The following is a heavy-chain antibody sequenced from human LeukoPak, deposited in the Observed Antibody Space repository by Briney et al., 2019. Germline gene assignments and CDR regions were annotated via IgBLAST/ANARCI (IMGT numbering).Heavy chain of an antibody. V-gene: IGHV3-33*01. J-gene: IGHJ4*02. CDR3: ARDRSYDFWSGYSTPDY. CDR1: GFTFSSYG. CDR2: IWYDGSNK. Sequence: GGSLRLSCAASGFTFSSYGMPWVRQAPGKGLEWVAVIWYDGSNKYYADSVKGRFTISRDNSKNTLDLQMNSLRAEDAAVYYCARDRSYDFWSGYSTPDYWGQGTLVTVSS. D-gene: IGHD3-3*01.